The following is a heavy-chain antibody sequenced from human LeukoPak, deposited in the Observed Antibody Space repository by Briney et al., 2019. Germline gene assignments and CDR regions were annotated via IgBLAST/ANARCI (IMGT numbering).Heavy chain of an antibody. CDR1: GGSISSGGYY. CDR2: IYYSGST. D-gene: IGHD3-3*01. CDR3: ARVRFLEWRPLYYFDY. Sequence: SETLSLTCTVSGGSISSGGYYWSWIRQHPGKGLEWIGYIYYSGSTYYNPSLKSRVTISVDTFKNQFSLKLSSVTAADTAVYYCARVRFLEWRPLYYFDYWGQGTLVTVSS. V-gene: IGHV4-31*03. J-gene: IGHJ4*02.